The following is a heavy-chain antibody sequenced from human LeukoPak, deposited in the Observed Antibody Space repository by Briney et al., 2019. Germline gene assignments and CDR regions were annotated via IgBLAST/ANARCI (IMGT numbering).Heavy chain of an antibody. CDR3: ARHSSYYYGMDV. Sequence: SETLSLTCTVSGGSMHTYYWSWIRQTPGKGPEWIGYIFYSGSTNYNPSLRSRVTISIDTSKNQFSLKLSSVTAADTAFYYCARHSSYYYGMDVWGQGTTVTVSS. CDR2: IFYSGST. CDR1: GGSMHTYY. J-gene: IGHJ6*02. D-gene: IGHD2-2*01. V-gene: IGHV4-59*08.